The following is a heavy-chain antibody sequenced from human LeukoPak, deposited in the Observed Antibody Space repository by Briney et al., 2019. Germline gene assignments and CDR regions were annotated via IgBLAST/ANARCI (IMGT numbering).Heavy chain of an antibody. Sequence: KPSETLSLTCTVSGGSISTYYWSWIRQPPGKGLEWIGNVYYSGSTNYNPSLKSRVTISVDTSKKQFSLKLSSVTAADTAVYYCATYSTGFDIWGQGTVVTVSS. CDR3: ATYSTGFDI. D-gene: IGHD6-19*01. CDR2: VYYSGST. CDR1: GGSISTYY. V-gene: IGHV4-59*12. J-gene: IGHJ3*02.